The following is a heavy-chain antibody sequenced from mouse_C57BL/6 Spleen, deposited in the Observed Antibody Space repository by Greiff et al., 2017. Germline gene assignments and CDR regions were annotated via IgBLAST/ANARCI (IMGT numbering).Heavy chain of an antibody. D-gene: IGHD2-4*01. CDR3: ARDQGDYDNYYAMDY. CDR1: GFTFSSYA. J-gene: IGHJ4*01. V-gene: IGHV5-4*01. CDR2: ISDGGSYT. Sequence: EVKLVESGGGLVKPGGSLKLSCAASGFTFSSYAMSWVRQTPEKRLEWVATISDGGSYTYYPDNVKGRFTISRDNAKNNLYLQMSHLKSEDTAMYYCARDQGDYDNYYAMDYWGQGTSVTVSS.